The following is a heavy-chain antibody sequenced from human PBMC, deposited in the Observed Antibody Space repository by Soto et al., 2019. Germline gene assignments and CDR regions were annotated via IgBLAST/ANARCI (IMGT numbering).Heavy chain of an antibody. CDR2: INPKSGGT. V-gene: IGHV1-2*04. CDR1: GYSFADYH. J-gene: IGHJ6*02. CDR3: ARGDSTDCSNGVCSFFYNHDMDV. Sequence: GASVKVSCKASGYSFADYHIHWVRQAPGQGLEWLGRINPKSGGTSTAQKFQGWVTMTTDTSFSTASMELTRLTSDDTAIYYCARGDSTDCSNGVCSFFYNHDMDVWG. D-gene: IGHD2-8*01.